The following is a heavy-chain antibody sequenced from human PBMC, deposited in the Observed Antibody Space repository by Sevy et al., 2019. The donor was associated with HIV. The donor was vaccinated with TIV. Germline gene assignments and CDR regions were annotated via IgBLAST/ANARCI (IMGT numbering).Heavy chain of an antibody. CDR1: GFTFSSYA. V-gene: IGHV3-30-3*01. CDR2: ISYDGSNK. D-gene: IGHD6-19*01. J-gene: IGHJ6*02. Sequence: GGSLRLSCAASGFTFSSYAMHWVRQAPGKGLEWVAVISYDGSNKYYADSVKGRFPISRDNSKNTLYLQMNSLRAEDTAVYYCAKRYSRGWYRSHYYYYDGMDVWGQGTTVTVSS. CDR3: AKRYSRGWYRSHYYYYDGMDV.